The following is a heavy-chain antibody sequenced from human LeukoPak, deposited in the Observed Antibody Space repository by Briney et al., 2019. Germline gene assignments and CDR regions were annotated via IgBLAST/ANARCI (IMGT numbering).Heavy chain of an antibody. Sequence: ASVKVSCKASGYTFTNYGISWVRQAPGQGLEWMGWISAYNGNTNYAQKLQGRVTMTTDTSTSTAYMELRSLRSDDTAVYYCARVFPALASVGATVHYYYGMDVWGQGTTVTVSS. V-gene: IGHV1-18*01. J-gene: IGHJ6*02. CDR2: ISAYNGNT. CDR1: GYTFTNYG. D-gene: IGHD1-26*01. CDR3: ARVFPALASVGATVHYYYGMDV.